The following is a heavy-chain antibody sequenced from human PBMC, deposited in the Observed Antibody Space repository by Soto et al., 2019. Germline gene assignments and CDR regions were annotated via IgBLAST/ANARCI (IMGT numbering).Heavy chain of an antibody. CDR2: INHSGST. CDR3: ARFPERIQLWLPFDY. V-gene: IGHV4-34*01. D-gene: IGHD5-18*01. J-gene: IGHJ4*02. CDR1: GGSFSGYY. Sequence: QVQLQQWGAGLLKPSETLSLTCAVYGGSFSGYYWSWIRQPPGKGLEWIGEINHSGSTNYNPSLKSRVTITVDTSKNQFSLKLSSVTAADTAVYYCARFPERIQLWLPFDYWGQGTLVTVSS.